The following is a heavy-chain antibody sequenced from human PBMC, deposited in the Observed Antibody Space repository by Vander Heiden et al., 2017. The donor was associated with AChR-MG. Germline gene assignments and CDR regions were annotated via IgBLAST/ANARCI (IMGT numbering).Heavy chain of an antibody. CDR3: ARDAGGSQSGAFDI. CDR2: ISSSSSTI. D-gene: IGHD3-16*01. V-gene: IGHV3-48*02. CDR1: GFTFSSYR. Sequence: EVQLVESGGGLVQPGGSLRRSWAASGFTFSSYRMNWVRQAPGKGLEWVSYISSSSSTIYYADSVKGRFTISRDNAKNSLYLQMNSLRDEDTAVYYCARDAGGSQSGAFDIWGQGTMVTVSS. J-gene: IGHJ3*02.